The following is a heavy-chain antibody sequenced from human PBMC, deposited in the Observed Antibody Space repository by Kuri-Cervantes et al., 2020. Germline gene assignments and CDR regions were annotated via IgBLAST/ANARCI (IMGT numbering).Heavy chain of an antibody. CDR3: ARDLRKLRYMDV. D-gene: IGHD4-17*01. V-gene: IGHV3-23*01. Sequence: ETLSLTCAASGFTFSSYSMNWVRQAPGKGLEWVSAISGSGGSTYYADSVKGRFTISRDNSKNTLYLQMNSLRGEDTAVYFCARDLRKLRYMDVWGKGTTVTVSS. CDR1: GFTFSSYS. J-gene: IGHJ6*03. CDR2: ISGSGGST.